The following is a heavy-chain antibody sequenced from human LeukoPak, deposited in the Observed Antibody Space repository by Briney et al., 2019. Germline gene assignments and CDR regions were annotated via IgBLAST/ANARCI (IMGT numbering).Heavy chain of an antibody. J-gene: IGHJ4*02. CDR2: IIPVYGTA. D-gene: IGHD3-10*01. CDR3: AKDARFGELLRSPFDY. Sequence: GASVKVSCKASGGTFTNYAISWVRQAPGRGLEWMGGIIPVYGTASYAQNFQGKVTITTDESTSTSYLELSSLRAEDTAVYYCAKDARFGELLRSPFDYWGQGTLVTVSS. V-gene: IGHV1-69*05. CDR1: GGTFTNYA.